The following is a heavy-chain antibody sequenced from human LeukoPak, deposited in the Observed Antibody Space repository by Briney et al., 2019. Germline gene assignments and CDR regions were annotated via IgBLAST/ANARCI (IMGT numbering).Heavy chain of an antibody. Sequence: PGGSLRLSCAASGFTFSSYSMNWVRQAPGKGLEWGSSISSSSSYIYYADSVKGRFTISRDNAKNSLYLQMNSLRAEDTAVYYCARGIFWSGANDYWGQGTLVTVSS. CDR1: GFTFSSYS. CDR2: ISSSSSYI. D-gene: IGHD3-3*01. CDR3: ARGIFWSGANDY. J-gene: IGHJ4*02. V-gene: IGHV3-21*01.